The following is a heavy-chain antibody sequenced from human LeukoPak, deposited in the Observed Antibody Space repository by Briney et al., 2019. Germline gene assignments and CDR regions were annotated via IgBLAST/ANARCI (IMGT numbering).Heavy chain of an antibody. CDR3: AKVIWRAYDDSPFDS. Sequence: PGGSLRLSCAASGFTFGNYAMNWVRQAPGNGLEWVSVISGSGTITQYAESLKGRFTVSRDNSKNTLYLQMHNLRPDDTAVYYCAKVIWRAYDDSPFDSWGRGTLVTVSS. D-gene: IGHD3-22*01. J-gene: IGHJ4*02. V-gene: IGHV3-23*01. CDR2: ISGSGTIT. CDR1: GFTFGNYA.